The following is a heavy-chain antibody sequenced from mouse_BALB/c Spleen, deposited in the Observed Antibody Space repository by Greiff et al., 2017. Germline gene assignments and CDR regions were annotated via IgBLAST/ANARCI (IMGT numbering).Heavy chain of an antibody. J-gene: IGHJ3*01. D-gene: IGHD1-1*01. CDR2: IWAGGST. CDR3: ARVSLYYGSQAWFAY. CDR1: GFSLTSYG. V-gene: IGHV2-9*02. Sequence: VKLMESGPGLVAPSQSLSITCTVSGFSLTSYGVHWVRQPPGKGLEWLGVIWAGGSTNYNSALMSRLSISKDNSKSQVFLKMNSLQTDDTAMYYCARVSLYYGSQAWFAYWGQGTLVTVSA.